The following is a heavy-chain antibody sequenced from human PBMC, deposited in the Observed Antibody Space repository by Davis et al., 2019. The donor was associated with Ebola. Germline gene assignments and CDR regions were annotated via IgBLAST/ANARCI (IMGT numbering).Heavy chain of an antibody. V-gene: IGHV3-15*07. D-gene: IGHD4-17*01. CDR2: IKSKTAGGTT. CDR3: TTTTVTSDY. CDR1: GFTFSNAW. Sequence: GGSLRLSCAASGFTFSNAWMNWVRQAPGEGLEWVGRIKSKTAGGTTDYAAPVKGRFTISRDDSKNTAYLQMNSLKTEDTAVYYCTTTTVTSDYWGQGTLVTVSS. J-gene: IGHJ4*02.